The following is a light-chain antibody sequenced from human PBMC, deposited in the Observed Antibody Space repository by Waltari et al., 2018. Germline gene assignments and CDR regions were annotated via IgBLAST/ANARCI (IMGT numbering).Light chain of an antibody. CDR2: DAS. J-gene: IGKJ4*01. CDR1: QDIKTY. V-gene: IGKV1-33*01. CDR3: QQYEDEST. Sequence: DVQMTQSPSSLSASVGDRVTITCQASQDIKTYLNWYQQKPGKAPKVVIYDASHLATGVPSRFSGTGYGTQFTLTISSLQPEDIATYYCQQYEDESTFGGGTKVEVK.